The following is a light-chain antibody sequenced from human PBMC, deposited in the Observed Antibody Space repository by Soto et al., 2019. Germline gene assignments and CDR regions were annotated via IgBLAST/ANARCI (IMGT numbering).Light chain of an antibody. CDR2: GAS. V-gene: IGKV3-15*01. CDR3: QQYKSWPPIT. CDR1: QSVSSN. Sequence: EIVMTRSPATLSVSPGDRATLSYRASQSVSSNLAWYQQKPVQAPRLLXYGASTRATGIPARFSGSGSGTEFTLTISTLQPEDFAAYYCQQYKSWPPITFGQGTRLEIK. J-gene: IGKJ5*01.